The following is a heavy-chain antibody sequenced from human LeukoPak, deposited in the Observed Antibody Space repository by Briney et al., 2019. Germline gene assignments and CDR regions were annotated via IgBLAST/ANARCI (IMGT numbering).Heavy chain of an antibody. D-gene: IGHD4-23*01. J-gene: IGHJ4*02. Sequence: PGGSLRLSCAASGFTFSNAWMNWVRQAPGKGLEWVGRIKSKTDGGTTDYAAPVKGRFTISRDDSKNTLYLQMNSLKTGDTAVYYCTTDQTTVVTRAVDYWGQGTLVTVSS. V-gene: IGHV3-15*07. CDR2: IKSKTDGGTT. CDR3: TTDQTTVVTRAVDY. CDR1: GFTFSNAW.